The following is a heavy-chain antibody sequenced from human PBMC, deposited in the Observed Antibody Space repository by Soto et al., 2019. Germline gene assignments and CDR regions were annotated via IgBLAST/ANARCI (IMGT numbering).Heavy chain of an antibody. Sequence: QVRLQESGPGLVRPSETLSLTFTVSGGSIIDEDYYWSWVRQPPGKALEWIGYVDHRGHTQYNPSLRSRLSLLSDTSKHQFSLRLTSVSVADTAVYFCAREGVGFSTGWLDCWGPGAQVTVS. J-gene: IGHJ4*02. D-gene: IGHD2-8*02. CDR3: AREGVGFSTGWLDC. CDR2: VDHRGHT. V-gene: IGHV4-30-4*01. CDR1: GGSIIDEDYY.